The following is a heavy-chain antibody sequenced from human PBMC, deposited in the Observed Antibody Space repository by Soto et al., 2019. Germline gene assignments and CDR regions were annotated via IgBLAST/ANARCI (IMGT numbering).Heavy chain of an antibody. CDR3: ARDGPTSGWFDS. V-gene: IGHV4-59*01. J-gene: IGHJ5*01. CDR1: GGSISSYY. CDR2: IYYSGST. Sequence: SETLSLTCTVSGGSISSYYWSWIRQPPGKGLEWIGYIYYSGSTNYNPALKSRVTISVDTSKNHFSLKLSSVTAADAALYYCARDGPTSGWFDSWGQGTLVTVSS. D-gene: IGHD6-19*01.